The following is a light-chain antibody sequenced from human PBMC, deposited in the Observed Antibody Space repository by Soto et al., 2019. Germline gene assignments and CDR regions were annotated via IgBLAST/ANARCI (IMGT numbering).Light chain of an antibody. CDR3: PAWDDSLNARGV. V-gene: IGLV1-44*01. CDR2: NDN. CDR1: RSNIGSNA. Sequence: QSVLTQPPSASGTPGQRVTISCSGSRSNIGSNAVSWYQRLPGTAPKLLIYNDNQRPSGVPDRFSASKSGTSASLAISGLQSEDEADYYCPAWDDSLNARGVFGGGTQLTVL. J-gene: IGLJ3*02.